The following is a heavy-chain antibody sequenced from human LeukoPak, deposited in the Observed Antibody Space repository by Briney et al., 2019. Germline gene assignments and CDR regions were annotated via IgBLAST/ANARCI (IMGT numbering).Heavy chain of an antibody. Sequence: GGSLRLSCAASGFTFSSYSMNWVRQAPGKGLEWVSSISSSSSYIYYADSVKGRFTISRDNAKNSLYLQMNSLRAEDTAVYYCARLAAAGENTENFDYWGQGTLVTASS. CDR1: GFTFSSYS. CDR3: ARLAAAGENTENFDY. CDR2: ISSSSSYI. V-gene: IGHV3-21*01. J-gene: IGHJ4*02. D-gene: IGHD6-13*01.